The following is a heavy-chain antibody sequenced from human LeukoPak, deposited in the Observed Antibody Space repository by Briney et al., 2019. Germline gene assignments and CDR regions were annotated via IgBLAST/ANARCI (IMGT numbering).Heavy chain of an antibody. CDR1: GLTFSSYS. CDR2: IRSDGSTS. Sequence: GGSLRLSCAAPGLTFSSYSMHWVRQAPGKGLQWVSHIRSDGSTSYCADSVKGRFTISRDNSKNTLYLQMNSLRPEDTAIYFCVKDHGAYDLDSWGQGTLVTVSS. CDR3: VKDHGAYDLDS. D-gene: IGHD4-17*01. J-gene: IGHJ4*02. V-gene: IGHV3-30*02.